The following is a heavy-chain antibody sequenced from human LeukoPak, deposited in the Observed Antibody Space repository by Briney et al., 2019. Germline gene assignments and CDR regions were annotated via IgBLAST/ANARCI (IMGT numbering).Heavy chain of an antibody. D-gene: IGHD4-17*01. CDR3: ARDAYDYGDFNWFDP. Sequence: GGSLRLSCAASGFTFSSYAMHWVRQAPGEGLEWVAVISYDGSNKYYADSVKGRFTISRDNSKNTLYLQMNSLRAEDTAVYYCARDAYDYGDFNWFDPWGQGTLVTVSS. CDR2: ISYDGSNK. J-gene: IGHJ5*02. V-gene: IGHV3-30-3*01. CDR1: GFTFSSYA.